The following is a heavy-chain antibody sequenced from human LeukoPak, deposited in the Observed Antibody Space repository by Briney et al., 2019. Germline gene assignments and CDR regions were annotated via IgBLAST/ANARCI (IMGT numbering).Heavy chain of an antibody. V-gene: IGHV6-1*01. Sequence: SQTLSLTCAISGDSVSSNSAAWNWIRQSPSRGLEWLGRTYYRSKWYNDYAVSVKSRITINPDTSKNQFSLKLSPVTAADTAVYYCARAIFAYYDILTGSGGAFDIWGQGTMVTVSS. CDR2: TYYRSKWYN. J-gene: IGHJ3*02. CDR1: GDSVSSNSAA. CDR3: ARAIFAYYDILTGSGGAFDI. D-gene: IGHD3-9*01.